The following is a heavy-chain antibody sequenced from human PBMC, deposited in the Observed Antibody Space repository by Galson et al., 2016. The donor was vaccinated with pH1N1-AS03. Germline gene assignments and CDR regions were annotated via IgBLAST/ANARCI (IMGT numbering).Heavy chain of an antibody. CDR1: GFNFSINA. CDR3: AKRGGLPSEGMTYFDS. D-gene: IGHD2-2*01. Sequence: SLRLSCAASGFNFSINAMSWVRQAPGQGLEWVSTISGSGTGTYYADYVRGRFTISRDNSENTLYLQMNSLRAEDTAVYYCAKRGGLPSEGMTYFDSWGQGTLVPVSS. CDR2: ISGSGTGT. J-gene: IGHJ4*02. V-gene: IGHV3-23*01.